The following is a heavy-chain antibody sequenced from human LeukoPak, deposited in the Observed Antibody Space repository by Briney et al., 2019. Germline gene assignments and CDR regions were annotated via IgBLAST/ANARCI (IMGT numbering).Heavy chain of an antibody. D-gene: IGHD4-17*01. Sequence: HPGGSLRLSCAASGFTFSSYGMHWVRQAPGKGLEWVAVISYDGSNKYYADSVKGRFTISSDNSKDTLYLQMNSLRAEDTAVYYCAKDLLYGAPLSSLDYWGQGTLVTVSS. CDR2: ISYDGSNK. V-gene: IGHV3-30*18. J-gene: IGHJ4*02. CDR1: GFTFSSYG. CDR3: AKDLLYGAPLSSLDY.